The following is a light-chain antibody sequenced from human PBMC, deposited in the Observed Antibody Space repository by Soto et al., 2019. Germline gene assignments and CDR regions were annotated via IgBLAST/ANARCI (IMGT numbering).Light chain of an antibody. J-gene: IGKJ1*01. CDR3: QQYGSSPLT. CDR2: GAS. V-gene: IGKV3-20*01. Sequence: DIVLTQSPGTLSLSPGERATLSCRASQSVYNRNLAWYQQKPGQAPRLLIYGASSRATGIPDRFSGSGSETEFTLTISRREPEDFAVYYCQQYGSSPLTFGQATKVEVK. CDR1: QSVYNRN.